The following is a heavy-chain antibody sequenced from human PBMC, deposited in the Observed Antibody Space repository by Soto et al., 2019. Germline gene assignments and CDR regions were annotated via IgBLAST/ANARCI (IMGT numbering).Heavy chain of an antibody. D-gene: IGHD5-18*01. CDR3: ARGPMDTAMVDY. CDR2: INHSGST. CDR1: GGSFSGYY. Sequence: SETLSLTCAVYGGSFSGYYWSWIRQPPGKGLEWIGEINHSGSTNYNPSLKSRVTISVDTSKNQFSLKLSSVTAADTAVYYCARGPMDTAMVDYWGQGTLVTVSS. J-gene: IGHJ4*02. V-gene: IGHV4-34*01.